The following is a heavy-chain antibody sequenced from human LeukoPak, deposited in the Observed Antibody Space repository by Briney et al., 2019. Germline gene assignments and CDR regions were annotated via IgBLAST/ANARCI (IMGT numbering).Heavy chain of an antibody. CDR1: GGSVSSYY. J-gene: IGHJ3*02. Sequence: SETLSLTCTVSGGSVSSYYWSWIRQPPGRGLEWIGYLSHSGSSDSNPSLKSRVTILVYTSKNQFSLKLTSVTAADTAVYYCARARYANAWYAFDIWGQGTMVTVSS. D-gene: IGHD2-2*01. CDR2: LSHSGSS. CDR3: ARARYANAWYAFDI. V-gene: IGHV4-59*02.